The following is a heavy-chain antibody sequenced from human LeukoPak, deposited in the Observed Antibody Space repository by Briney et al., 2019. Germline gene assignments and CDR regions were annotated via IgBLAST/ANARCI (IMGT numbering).Heavy chain of an antibody. CDR1: GFTFSNYA. Sequence: GGSLRLSCAASGFTFSNYAMSWVRQAPGKGLEWVSTNSGSAGSTYYTDSVKGRFTISRDNSKSTLFLQMNNLRAEDTAVYYCAKDGIAYCSGGNCLGFDSWGQGTLVSGSS. D-gene: IGHD2-15*01. CDR2: NSGSAGST. J-gene: IGHJ4*02. CDR3: AKDGIAYCSGGNCLGFDS. V-gene: IGHV3-23*01.